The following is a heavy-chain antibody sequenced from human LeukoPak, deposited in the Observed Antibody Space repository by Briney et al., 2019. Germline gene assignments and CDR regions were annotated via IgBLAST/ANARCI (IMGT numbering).Heavy chain of an antibody. CDR1: GGSFSGYY. D-gene: IGHD3-16*01. CDR3: ARAIMITFGGVPLPDY. Sequence: LETLSLTCAVYGGSFSGYYWSWIRQPPGKGLEWIGEINHSGSTNYNPSLKSRVTISVDTSKNQFSLKLSSVTAADTAVYYCARAIMITFGGVPLPDYWGQGTLVTVSS. V-gene: IGHV4-34*01. CDR2: INHSGST. J-gene: IGHJ4*02.